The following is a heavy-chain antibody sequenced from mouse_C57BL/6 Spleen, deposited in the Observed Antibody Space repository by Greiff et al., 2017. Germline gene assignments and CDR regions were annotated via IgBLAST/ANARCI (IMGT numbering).Heavy chain of an antibody. V-gene: IGHV1-15*01. CDR1: GYTFTDYE. Sequence: QVQLQQSGAELVRPGASVTLSCKASGYTFTDYELHWVKQTPVHGLEWIGAIDPETGGTAYNQKFKGKAILTADKSSSTAYMELRSLTSEDSAVYYCTLSYGNYAMDYWCQGPSVTVSS. J-gene: IGHJ4*01. CDR2: IDPETGGT. D-gene: IGHD2-1*01. CDR3: TLSYGNYAMDY.